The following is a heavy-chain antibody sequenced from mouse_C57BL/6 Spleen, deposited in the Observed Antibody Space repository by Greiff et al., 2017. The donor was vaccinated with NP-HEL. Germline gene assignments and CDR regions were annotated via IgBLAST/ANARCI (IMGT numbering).Heavy chain of an antibody. V-gene: IGHV1-82*01. CDR3: ARSNYYGPHWYFDV. D-gene: IGHD1-1*01. Sequence: QVQLKQSGPELVKPGASVKISCKASGYAFSSSWMNWVKQRPGKGLEWIGRIYPGDGDTNYNGKFKGKATLTADKSSSTAYMQLSSLTSEDSAVYFCARSNYYGPHWYFDVWGTGTTVTVSS. CDR1: GYAFSSSW. J-gene: IGHJ1*03. CDR2: IYPGDGDT.